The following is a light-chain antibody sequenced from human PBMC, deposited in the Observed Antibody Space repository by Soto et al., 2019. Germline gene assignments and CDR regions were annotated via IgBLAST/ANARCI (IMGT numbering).Light chain of an antibody. Sequence: EIVLTQSPGTLSLSPGERATLSCRASQSVSRTYFAWYQQKPDQAPRLLIYGASNRATGIPDRFSGSGSGTDFTLTINKLEPGDFAVYFCQQYGSSPYTFGQGTKREIK. CDR3: QQYGSSPYT. J-gene: IGKJ2*01. V-gene: IGKV3-20*01. CDR2: GAS. CDR1: QSVSRTY.